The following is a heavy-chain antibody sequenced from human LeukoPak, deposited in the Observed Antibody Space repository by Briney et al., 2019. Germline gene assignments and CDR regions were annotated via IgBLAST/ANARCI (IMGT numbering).Heavy chain of an antibody. CDR1: GGSISSSSYY. CDR3: ATTLPYYYDSSGYVDY. J-gene: IGHJ4*02. Sequence: PSETLSLTCTVSGGSISSSSYYWGWIRQPPGKGLEWIGSIYYSGSTYYNPSLKSRVTISVDTSKNQFSLKLSSVTAADTAVYYCATTLPYYYDSSGYVDYWGQGTLVTVSS. D-gene: IGHD3-22*01. CDR2: IYYSGST. V-gene: IGHV4-39*07.